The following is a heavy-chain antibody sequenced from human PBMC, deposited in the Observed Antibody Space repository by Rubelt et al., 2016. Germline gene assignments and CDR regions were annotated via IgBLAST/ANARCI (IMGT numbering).Heavy chain of an antibody. Sequence: QLQLQESGPGLVKPSETLSLTCTVSGGSISSYFWNWIRQPPGKGLEWIGYIYDSGRTNYNPSLQSRVTISVDTSKNQFSLKLSSVTAADTAVYYCARGPSPHNWFDPWGQGTLVTVSS. CDR1: GGSISSYF. CDR3: ARGPSPHNWFDP. V-gene: IGHV4-59*12. J-gene: IGHJ5*02. CDR2: IYDSGRT.